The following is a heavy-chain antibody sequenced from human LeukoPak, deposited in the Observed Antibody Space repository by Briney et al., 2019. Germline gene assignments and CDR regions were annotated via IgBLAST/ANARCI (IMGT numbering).Heavy chain of an antibody. CDR1: GSSISSSSYY. CDR2: IYYSGST. J-gene: IGHJ5*02. D-gene: IGHD6-13*01. V-gene: IGHV4-39*01. CDR3: VREQLAPIYWFDP. Sequence: SETLSLTCTVSGSSISSSSYYWGWIRQPPGKGLEWIGSIYYSGSTYYNPSLKSRVTISVDTSKNQFSLKLSSVTAADTAVYYCVREQLAPIYWFDPWGQGTLVTVSS.